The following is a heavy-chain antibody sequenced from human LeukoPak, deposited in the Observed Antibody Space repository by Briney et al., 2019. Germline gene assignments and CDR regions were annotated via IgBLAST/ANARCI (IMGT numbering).Heavy chain of an antibody. CDR3: ARDPVEMATSFDY. D-gene: IGHD5-24*01. V-gene: IGHV4-39*07. J-gene: IGHJ4*02. CDR2: IYYSGST. CDR1: GVSISSSSYY. Sequence: SETLSLTCTVSGVSISSSSYYWGWLRQPPGKGLEWIGSIYYSGSTYYNPSLKSRVTISVDTSKNQFSLKLSSVTAADTAVYYCARDPVEMATSFDYWGPGALVTVSS.